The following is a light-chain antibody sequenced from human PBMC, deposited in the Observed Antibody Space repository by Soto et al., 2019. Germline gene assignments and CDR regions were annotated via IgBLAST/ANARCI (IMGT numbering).Light chain of an antibody. CDR1: MRDVGAYNL. V-gene: IGLV2-14*01. CDR2: EVR. J-gene: IGLJ3*02. CDR3: SSFAGANIWV. Sequence: QSVLTQPASVSGSPGQSITISCAGTMRDVGAYNLVSWYQQHPGRAPQLIIYEVRNRPSGISFRFSGSKSGNTASLTVSGLQSEDEASYYCSSFAGANIWVFGGGTKLTVL.